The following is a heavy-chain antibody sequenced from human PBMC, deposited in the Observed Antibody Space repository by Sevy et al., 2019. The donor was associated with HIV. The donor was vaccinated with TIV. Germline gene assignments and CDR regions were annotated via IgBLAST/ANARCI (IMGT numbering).Heavy chain of an antibody. D-gene: IGHD3-22*01. Sequence: GGYLRLSCAASGFTFSSYAMSWVRQAPGKGLEWVSAISGSGGSTYYTDSVKGRFTISRDNSKNTLYLQMNSLRAEDTAVYYCAKGKDSYYYYSSGYYYPYWGHGTLVTVSS. CDR2: ISGSGGST. CDR3: AKGKDSYYYYSSGYYYPY. J-gene: IGHJ4*01. V-gene: IGHV3-23*01. CDR1: GFTFSSYA.